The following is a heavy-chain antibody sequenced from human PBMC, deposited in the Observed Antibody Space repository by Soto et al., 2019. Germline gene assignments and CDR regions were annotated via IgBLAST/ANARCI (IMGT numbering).Heavy chain of an antibody. D-gene: IGHD6-6*01. CDR1: VFTFISYI. CDR3: AGNESSNIYGMDV. V-gene: IGHV3-21*01. CDR2: ISSSSFSI. Sequence: PGCSLRLSGASSVFTFISYIMKWVRQAPGKGLEWVSSISSSSFSINYADSVKGRFSISRDNAQNSLHLQMNNLRAEDTAVYYCAGNESSNIYGMDVWGQGTTVTVSS. J-gene: IGHJ6*02.